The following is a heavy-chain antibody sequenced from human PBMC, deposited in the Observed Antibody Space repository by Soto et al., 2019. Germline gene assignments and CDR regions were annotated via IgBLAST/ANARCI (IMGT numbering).Heavy chain of an antibody. Sequence: SETLSLTCTVSGGSISSYYWSWIRQPPGKGLEWIGYIYYSGSTNYNPSLKSRVTISVDTSKNQFSLKLSSVTAADTAVYYCARGLTSSGYYWMAHENWFDPWGQGTLVTVSS. J-gene: IGHJ5*02. D-gene: IGHD3-22*01. CDR1: GGSISSYY. CDR3: ARGLTSSGYYWMAHENWFDP. V-gene: IGHV4-59*01. CDR2: IYYSGST.